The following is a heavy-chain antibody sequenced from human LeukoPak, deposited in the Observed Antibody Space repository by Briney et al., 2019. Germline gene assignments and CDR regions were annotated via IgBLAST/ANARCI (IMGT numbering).Heavy chain of an antibody. CDR2: IRSKANSYAT. CDR1: GFTFSGSA. V-gene: IGHV3-73*01. Sequence: PGGSLRLSCAASGFTFSGSAMHWVRQASGKGLEWVGRIRSKANSYATAYAASVKGRFTISRDNSKNTLHLQMNSLRAEDTAVYYCASARTGLAAPNTPSSFDYWGQGTLVTVSS. J-gene: IGHJ4*02. CDR3: ASARTGLAAPNTPSSFDY. D-gene: IGHD6-13*01.